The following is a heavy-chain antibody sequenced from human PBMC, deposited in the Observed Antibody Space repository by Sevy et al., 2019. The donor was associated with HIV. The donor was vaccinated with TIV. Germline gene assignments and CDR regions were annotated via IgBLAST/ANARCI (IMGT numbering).Heavy chain of an antibody. Sequence: GGSLRLSCAASGFTFSSYAMSWVRQAPGKGLEWVSSISGSGGSTYYGDSVTGRLIISRDNSKNTLYLQMNSLRAEDTAIYYCAKDGLGGPNSWFDPWGQGTLVTVSS. CDR3: AKDGLGGPNSWFDP. V-gene: IGHV3-23*01. J-gene: IGHJ5*02. CDR2: ISGSGGST. CDR1: GFTFSSYA. D-gene: IGHD3-16*01.